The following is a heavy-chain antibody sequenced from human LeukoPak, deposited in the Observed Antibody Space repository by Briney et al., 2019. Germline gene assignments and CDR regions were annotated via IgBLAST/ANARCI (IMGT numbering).Heavy chain of an antibody. D-gene: IGHD1-26*01. CDR2: MNPNSGNT. V-gene: IGHV1-8*01. CDR1: GYTFTSYD. CDR3: ATAIVGATKVPDAFDI. J-gene: IGHJ3*02. Sequence: ASVKVSCKASGYTFTSYDINWVRQATGQGLEWMGWMNPNSGNTGYAQEFQGRVTMSRNTSISTAYMELSSLRSEDTAVYYCATAIVGATKVPDAFDIWGQGTMVTVSS.